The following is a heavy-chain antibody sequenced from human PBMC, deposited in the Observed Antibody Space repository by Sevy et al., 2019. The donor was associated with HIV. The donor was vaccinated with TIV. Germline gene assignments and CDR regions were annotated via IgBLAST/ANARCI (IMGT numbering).Heavy chain of an antibody. Sequence: ASVKVSCKASGFTFTSSAVQWVRQARGQRLEWIGWIVVGSGNTNYAQKFQERVTITRDMSTSTAYMELSSLRSEDTDVYYCAADSPLYIWNDWVGAFDIWGQGTMVTVSS. CDR1: GFTFTSSA. J-gene: IGHJ3*02. CDR2: IVVGSGNT. D-gene: IGHD1-1*01. CDR3: AADSPLYIWNDWVGAFDI. V-gene: IGHV1-58*01.